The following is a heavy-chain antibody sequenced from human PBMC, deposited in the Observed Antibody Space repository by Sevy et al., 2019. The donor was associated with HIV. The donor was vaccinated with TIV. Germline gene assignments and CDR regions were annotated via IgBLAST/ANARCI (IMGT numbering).Heavy chain of an antibody. CDR1: GYYFTGYY. D-gene: IGHD3-10*01. V-gene: IGHV1-2*02. CDR2: INPNGGGT. J-gene: IGHJ4*02. Sequence: ASVKVSCKASGYYFTGYYVHWVRQAPGQGLEWMGWINPNGGGTNIGQKFHGRVTMSRDTSITTAYMELIRLRSNDTGVYYWARSVYGSGTYLNDYWGQRTLVTVSS. CDR3: ARSVYGSGTYLNDY.